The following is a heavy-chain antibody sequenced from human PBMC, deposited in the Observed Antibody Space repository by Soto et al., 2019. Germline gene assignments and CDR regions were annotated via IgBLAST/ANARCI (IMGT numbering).Heavy chain of an antibody. D-gene: IGHD3-16*01. CDR3: ARDDLVPGGHYYYYGMDV. J-gene: IGHJ6*02. CDR1: GFTFSSYA. Sequence: QVQLVESGGGVVQPGRSLRLSCAASGFTFSSYAMHWVRQAPGKGLEWVAVISYDGSNKYYADSVKGRFTISRDNSKNTLYLQMNSLRAEDTAVYYCARDDLVPGGHYYYYGMDVWGQGTTVTVSS. CDR2: ISYDGSNK. V-gene: IGHV3-30-3*01.